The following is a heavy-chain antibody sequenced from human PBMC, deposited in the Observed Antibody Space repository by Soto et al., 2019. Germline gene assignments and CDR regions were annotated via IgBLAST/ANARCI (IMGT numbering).Heavy chain of an antibody. CDR2: FDREDGET. Sequence: ASVKVSCKVSGYFLTALSIHWVRQAPGKGLEWMGGFDREDGETIYAQKFQGRVTMAEDTSTDSAYMELSSLTSEDTAIYYCAHGEGIVKSIVYFDSWGQGTLVTVSS. CDR3: AHGEGIVKSIVYFDS. J-gene: IGHJ4*02. D-gene: IGHD1-26*01. CDR1: GYFLTALS. V-gene: IGHV1-24*01.